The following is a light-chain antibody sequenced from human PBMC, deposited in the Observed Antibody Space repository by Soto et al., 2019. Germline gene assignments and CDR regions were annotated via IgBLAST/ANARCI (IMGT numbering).Light chain of an antibody. J-gene: IGKJ4*01. CDR2: GAS. CDR3: QQTNSFPLT. CDR1: QGISSW. V-gene: IGKV1-12*01. Sequence: DIQMIQSPSSVSASVGDRVTITCRASQGISSWVAWYQQKPGRAPNLLIYGASSLQRGVPSRFSGSGSGTDFTLTISSLQPEDSATYYCQQTNSFPLTFGGGTKVDIK.